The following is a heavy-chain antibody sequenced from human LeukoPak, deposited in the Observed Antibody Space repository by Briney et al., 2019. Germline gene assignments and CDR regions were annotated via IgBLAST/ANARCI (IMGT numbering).Heavy chain of an antibody. D-gene: IGHD4-17*01. Sequence: GGSLRLSCAASGFTSSSYWMHWVRQAPGKGLVWVSRINSDGSSTSYADSVKGRFTISRDNAKNTLYLQMNSLRPEDTAVYYCARELFYGDSFYYFYGLDVWGQGTTVTVSS. CDR1: GFTSSSYW. CDR2: INSDGSST. J-gene: IGHJ6*02. V-gene: IGHV3-74*01. CDR3: ARELFYGDSFYYFYGLDV.